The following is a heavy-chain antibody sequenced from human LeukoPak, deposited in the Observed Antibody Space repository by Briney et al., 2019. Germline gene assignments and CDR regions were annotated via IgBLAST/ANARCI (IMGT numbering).Heavy chain of an antibody. J-gene: IGHJ6*03. D-gene: IGHD1-1*01. V-gene: IGHV1-18*01. CDR2: ISAYNGNT. Sequence: GASVKVSCKASGYTFTSYGISWVRQAPGQGLEWMGWISAYNGNTNYAQKLQGRVTMTTDTSTSAAYMELRSLRSDDTAVYYCARERRAYYYYMDVWGKGTTVAVSS. CDR1: GYTFTSYG. CDR3: ARERRAYYYYMDV.